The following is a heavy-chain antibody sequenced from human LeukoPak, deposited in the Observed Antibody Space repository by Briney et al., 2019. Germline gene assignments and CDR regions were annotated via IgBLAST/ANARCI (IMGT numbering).Heavy chain of an antibody. D-gene: IGHD2-2*01. CDR1: GFTFSSYA. CDR3: AKDSPAGEYQFDC. Sequence: GGSLRLSCAASGFTFSSYAMSWVRQAPGKGLEWVSTISVSGGNTYYADSVKGRFTISRDNSKSTMYMQMNSLRVEDTATYYCAKDSPAGEYQFDCWGQGTLVTVSS. J-gene: IGHJ4*02. CDR2: ISVSGGNT. V-gene: IGHV3-23*01.